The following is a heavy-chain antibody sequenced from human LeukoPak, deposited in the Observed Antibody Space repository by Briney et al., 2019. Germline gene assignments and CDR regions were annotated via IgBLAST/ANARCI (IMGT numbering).Heavy chain of an antibody. D-gene: IGHD3-22*01. CDR3: ARGGLDYDSSGYYYYYYGMDV. CDR1: GGSVSSGSYY. Sequence: SETLSLTCIVSGGSVSSGSYYWSWIRQPPGKGLEWIGYIHYSGSTDYNPSLKSRVTILVDTSKNQFSLKLSPVTAADTAVYYCARGGLDYDSSGYYYYYYGMDVWGQGTTVTVSS. CDR2: IHYSGST. V-gene: IGHV4-61*01. J-gene: IGHJ6*02.